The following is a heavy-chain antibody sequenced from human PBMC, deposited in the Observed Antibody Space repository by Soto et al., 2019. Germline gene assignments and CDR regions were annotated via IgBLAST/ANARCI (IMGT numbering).Heavy chain of an antibody. CDR2: INPSGGIT. J-gene: IGHJ6*02. CDR3: AGGISTTRYYYYYGMDV. CDR1: GYTLTSYY. D-gene: IGHD2-2*01. Sequence: ASVKVSCKASGYTLTSYYLHWVRQAPGQGPEWMGIINPSGGITNDAQKFQDRVTMTSDTSMSTVYMELSSLRSEDTAVYYCAGGISTTRYYYYYGMDVWGQGTTVTVSS. V-gene: IGHV1-46*01.